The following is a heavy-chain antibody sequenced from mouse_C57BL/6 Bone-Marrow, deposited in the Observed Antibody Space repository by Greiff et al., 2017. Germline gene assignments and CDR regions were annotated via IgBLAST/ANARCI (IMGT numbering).Heavy chain of an antibody. D-gene: IGHD2-4*01. Sequence: VQLKESGPGLVKPSQSLFLTCSITGFPITSGYYWIWIRQSPGKPLEWMGYITHSGETFYNPSLQSPISITRETSKNQFFLQLNSVTTEDTAMYYCAGIYYDYDGYFDVWGTGTTVTVSS. CDR2: ITHSGET. CDR1: GFPITSGYY. V-gene: IGHV12-3*01. CDR3: AGIYYDYDGYFDV. J-gene: IGHJ1*03.